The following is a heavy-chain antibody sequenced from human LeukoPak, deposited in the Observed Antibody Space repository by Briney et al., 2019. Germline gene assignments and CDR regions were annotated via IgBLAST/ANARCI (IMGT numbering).Heavy chain of an antibody. CDR2: INHSGST. D-gene: IGHD1-26*01. Sequence: SETLPLTCAVYGGSFSGYYWSWIRQPPGKGLEWIGEINHSGSTNYNPSLKSRVTISVDTSKNQFSLKLSSVTAADTAVYYCARPVGATYFDYWGQGTLVTVSS. V-gene: IGHV4-34*01. CDR3: ARPVGATYFDY. J-gene: IGHJ4*02. CDR1: GGSFSGYY.